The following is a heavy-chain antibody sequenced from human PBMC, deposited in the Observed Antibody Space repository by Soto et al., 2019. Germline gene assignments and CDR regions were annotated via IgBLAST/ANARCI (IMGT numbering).Heavy chain of an antibody. CDR3: AKHRVLRFLEWFLYYCGMDV. D-gene: IGHD3-3*01. CDR2: ISGSGGST. V-gene: IGHV3-23*01. J-gene: IGHJ6*02. CDR1: GFTFSSYA. Sequence: GSLRLSCAASGFTFSSYAMSWVRQAPGKGLEWVSAISGSGGSTYYADSVKGRFTISRDNSKNTLYLQMNSLRAEDTAVYYCAKHRVLRFLEWFLYYCGMDVWGQGTTVTVSS.